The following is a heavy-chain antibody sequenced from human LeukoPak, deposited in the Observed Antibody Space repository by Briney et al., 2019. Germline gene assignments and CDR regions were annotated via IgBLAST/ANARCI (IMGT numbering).Heavy chain of an antibody. D-gene: IGHD6-13*01. J-gene: IGHJ6*03. CDR1: GGSISNSRYH. V-gene: IGHV4-39*07. CDR3: AREPPATAGNYYFYYYMDV. CDR2: IFYNGDT. Sequence: ASETLSLTSTVSGGSISNSRYHWGWIRRPPGKGLEWIGSIFYNGDTFYNPSLKSRVIISVDTSKNQFSLKLSSVTAADTAVFYCAREPPATAGNYYFYYYMDVWGKGTTVTVSS.